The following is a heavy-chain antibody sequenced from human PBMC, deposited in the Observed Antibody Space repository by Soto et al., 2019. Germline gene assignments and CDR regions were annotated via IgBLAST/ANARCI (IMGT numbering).Heavy chain of an antibody. CDR3: ARDSIPGIAAAGSRSWFDP. D-gene: IGHD6-13*01. Sequence: GGSLRLSCAASGFTFSSYWMSWVRQAPGKGLDWVANIKQDGSEKYYVDSVKGRFTISRDNAKNSLYLQMNSLRAEDTAVYYCARDSIPGIAAAGSRSWFDPWGQGTLVTVSS. J-gene: IGHJ5*02. CDR1: GFTFSSYW. V-gene: IGHV3-7*05. CDR2: IKQDGSEK.